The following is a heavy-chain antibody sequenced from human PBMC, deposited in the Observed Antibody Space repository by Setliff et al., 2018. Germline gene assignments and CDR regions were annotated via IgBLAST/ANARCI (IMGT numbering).Heavy chain of an antibody. D-gene: IGHD6-19*01. V-gene: IGHV4-38-2*01. CDR3: ARHRAVAGAYYFDF. Sequence: SETLSLTCAVSVYSISRDCHWGWIRQPPGKGLEWIGSIYYSGNTYYNTSLKGRVTISGDTSKNQFSLKLTAVTAADTAIYYCARHRAVAGAYYFDFWGQGTLVTVSS. CDR2: IYYSGNT. J-gene: IGHJ4*02. CDR1: VYSISRDCH.